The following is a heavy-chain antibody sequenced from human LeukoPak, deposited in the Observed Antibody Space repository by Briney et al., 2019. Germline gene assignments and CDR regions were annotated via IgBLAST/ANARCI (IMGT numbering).Heavy chain of an antibody. J-gene: IGHJ5*02. D-gene: IGHD1-7*01. CDR1: GFSFSDYY. CDR2: ISTSVGNK. Sequence: GGSLRLSCAASGFSFSDYYMSWIRQAPGKGLEWVSYISTSVGNKYYADSVKGRFTISRDNAKNSLYLQMNSLRSEDTAVYYCARRTGTWDNWFDPWGQGTLVTVSS. V-gene: IGHV3-11*01. CDR3: ARRTGTWDNWFDP.